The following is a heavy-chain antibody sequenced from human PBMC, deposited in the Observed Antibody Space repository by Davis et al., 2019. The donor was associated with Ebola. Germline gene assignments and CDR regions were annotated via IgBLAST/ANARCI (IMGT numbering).Heavy chain of an antibody. Sequence: GESLKISCAASGFTFSSYAMHWVRQAPGKGLEWVAVISYDGSNKYYADSVKGRFTISRDNSKNTLYLQMNSLRAEDTAVYYCASELTYSPYGMDVWGQGTTVTVSS. CDR3: ASELTYSPYGMDV. CDR1: GFTFSSYA. J-gene: IGHJ6*02. D-gene: IGHD4-11*01. V-gene: IGHV3-30-3*01. CDR2: ISYDGSNK.